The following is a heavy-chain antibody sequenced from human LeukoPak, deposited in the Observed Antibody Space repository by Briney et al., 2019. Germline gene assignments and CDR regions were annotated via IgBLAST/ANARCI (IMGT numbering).Heavy chain of an antibody. J-gene: IGHJ4*02. CDR1: GGSFSGYY. CDR2: INHSGST. Sequence: SETLSLTCAVYGGSFSGYYWSWIRQPPGKGLEWIGEINHSGSTNYNPSLKSRVTISVDTSKNQFSLKLRSVTAADTAVYYCSYDYVWGNYRRPGDYWGQGTLVTVSS. CDR3: SYDYVWGNYRRPGDY. D-gene: IGHD3-16*02. V-gene: IGHV4-34*01.